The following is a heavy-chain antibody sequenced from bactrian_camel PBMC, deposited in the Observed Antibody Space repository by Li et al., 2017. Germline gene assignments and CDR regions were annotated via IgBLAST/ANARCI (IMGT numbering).Heavy chain of an antibody. Sequence: HVQLVESGGGSVQAGGSLRLSCVASGDTSRSTCMGWFRQATGKEREVVATIGNPGTTAYADSAKGRFTISKDNAKDTLYLQMTGLKPEDTGMYYCAARTCTEPSLDYGLRLNGARGPRSPSP. J-gene: IGHJ4*01. CDR2: IGNPGTT. CDR3: AARTCTEPSLDYGLRL. V-gene: IGHV3S57*01. CDR1: GDTSRSTC. D-gene: IGHD3*01.